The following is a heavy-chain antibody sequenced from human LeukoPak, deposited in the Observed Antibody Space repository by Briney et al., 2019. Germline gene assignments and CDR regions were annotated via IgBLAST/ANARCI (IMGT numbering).Heavy chain of an antibody. J-gene: IGHJ3*02. CDR3: ARDGRLGMGRGVNAFDI. CDR1: GYTFTSYG. CDR2: ISAYNGNT. Sequence: ASVKVSCKASGYTFTSYGISWVRQAPGQGLEWMGWISAYNGNTNYAQKLQGRVTMTTDTSTSTAYMELRSLRSDDTAVYYCARDGRLGMGRGVNAFDIWGQGTMVTVSS. D-gene: IGHD3-10*01. V-gene: IGHV1-18*01.